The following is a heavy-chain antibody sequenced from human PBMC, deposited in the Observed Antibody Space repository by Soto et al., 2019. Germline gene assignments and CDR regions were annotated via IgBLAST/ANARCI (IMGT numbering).Heavy chain of an antibody. V-gene: IGHV1-8*01. CDR1: GYTSTSYD. CDR3: ARESNHYYYYGMDG. CDR2: MNPNSGNT. Sequence: ASVKVSCKASGYTSTSYDINWVRQATGQGLEWMGWMNPNSGNTGYAQKFQGRVTMTRNTSISTAYMELSSLRSEDTAVYYCARESNHYYYYGMDGWGQGTTVTVSS. J-gene: IGHJ6*02.